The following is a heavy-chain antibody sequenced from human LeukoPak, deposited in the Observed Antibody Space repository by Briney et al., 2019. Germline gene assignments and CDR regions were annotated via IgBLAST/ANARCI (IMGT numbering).Heavy chain of an antibody. CDR2: ISAYSGNT. V-gene: IGHV1-18*01. CDR1: GYTFTSYG. J-gene: IGHJ4*02. Sequence: ASVKVSCKASGYTFTSYGISWVRQAPGQGLEWMGWISAYSGNTNYAQKLQGRVTMTTDTSTSTAYMELRSLRSDDTAVYYCARCYAPYYYDSSGYYSVWGQGTLVTVSS. CDR3: ARCYAPYYYDSSGYYSV. D-gene: IGHD3-22*01.